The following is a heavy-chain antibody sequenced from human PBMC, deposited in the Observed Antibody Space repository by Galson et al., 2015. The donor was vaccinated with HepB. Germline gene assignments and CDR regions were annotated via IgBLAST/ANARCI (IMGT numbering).Heavy chain of an antibody. CDR2: VYYTGST. CDR1: GGSMNDYY. D-gene: IGHD6-19*01. Sequence: SETLSLTCTVSGGSMNDYYWTWIRQPPGKGLEWIGHVYYTGSTQYNPSLKSRVTISIDTSKNQFSLKLTSLTVADTAVYFCARVVGQWLVHEAVDLWGQGTLVTVSS. J-gene: IGHJ4*01. CDR3: ARVVGQWLVHEAVDL. V-gene: IGHV4-59*01.